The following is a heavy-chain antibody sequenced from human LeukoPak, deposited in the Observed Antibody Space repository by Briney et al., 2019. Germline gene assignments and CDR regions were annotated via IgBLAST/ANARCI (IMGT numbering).Heavy chain of an antibody. J-gene: IGHJ4*02. CDR3: ADLVYCSSSSCYEPFNQT. CDR2: IIPIFGRA. Sequence: VASVKVSCKASGGTFSSLTINWVRQAPGQGLEWMGGIIPIFGRANYAQKFQGRVTITADDSTSTAYMELSSLRSEDTAVYYCADLVYCSSSSCYEPFNQTWGQGTLVTVSS. CDR1: GGTFSSLT. V-gene: IGHV1-69*13. D-gene: IGHD2-2*01.